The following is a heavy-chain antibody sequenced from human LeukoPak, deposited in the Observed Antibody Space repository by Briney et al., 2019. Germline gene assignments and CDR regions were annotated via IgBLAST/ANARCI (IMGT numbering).Heavy chain of an antibody. V-gene: IGHV3-48*03. CDR1: GFTFSSYE. CDR3: ARSLDYYYYYMDV. J-gene: IGHJ6*03. Sequence: PGGSLRLSCAASGFTFSSYEMNWVRQAPGKGLEWVSYISSSGSTIYYADSVKGRFTISRDNAKNSLYLQMNSLRAEDTAVYYCARSLDYYYYYMDVWGKGTTVTVSS. CDR2: ISSSGSTI.